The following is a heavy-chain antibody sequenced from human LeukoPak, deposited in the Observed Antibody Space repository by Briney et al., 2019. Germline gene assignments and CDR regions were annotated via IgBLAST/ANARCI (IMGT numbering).Heavy chain of an antibody. CDR1: GFTFSTNT. Sequence: GGSLRLSCAASGFTFSTNTMSWVRQAPGKGLEWVSSISGGSSHIYYADSEKGRFTISRDNAKNSVYLQINSLSAEDTALYFCATERFYWGQGALVTVSS. CDR2: ISGGSSHI. CDR3: ATERFY. V-gene: IGHV3-21*06. J-gene: IGHJ4*02. D-gene: IGHD3-3*01.